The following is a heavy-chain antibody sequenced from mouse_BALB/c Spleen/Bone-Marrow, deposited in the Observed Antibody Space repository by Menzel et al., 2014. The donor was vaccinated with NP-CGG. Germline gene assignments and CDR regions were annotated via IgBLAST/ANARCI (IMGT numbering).Heavy chain of an antibody. J-gene: IGHJ4*01. CDR2: ISSGGGST. D-gene: IGHD2-3*01. V-gene: IGHV5-12-1*01. Sequence: EVKLMESGGGLVKPGGSLKLSCAASGFAFSSYDMSWVRQTPEKRLEWVAYISSGGGSTYYPDTVKGRFTISRDNAKNTLYLQMSSLKSEDTAMYYCPRHEDGYYDAMDYWGQGTSVTVSS. CDR3: PRHEDGYYDAMDY. CDR1: GFAFSSYD.